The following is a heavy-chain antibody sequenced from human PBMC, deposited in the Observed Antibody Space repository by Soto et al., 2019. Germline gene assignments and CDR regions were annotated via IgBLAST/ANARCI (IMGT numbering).Heavy chain of an antibody. V-gene: IGHV1-46*01. CDR2: INPSGGST. J-gene: IGHJ4*02. Sequence: ASVKVSCKASGDTYTSYDIHWVRQAPGQGLGWMGIINPSGGSTSYAQKFQGRVTMTRDTSTSTVYMELSSLRSEDTAVYYCARAYCGGDCYWAPKYYFDYWGQGTLVTVSS. CDR1: GDTYTSYD. CDR3: ARAYCGGDCYWAPKYYFDY. D-gene: IGHD2-21*02.